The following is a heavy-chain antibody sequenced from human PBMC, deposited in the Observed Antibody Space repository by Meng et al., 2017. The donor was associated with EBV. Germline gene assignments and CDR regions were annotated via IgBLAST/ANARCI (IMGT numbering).Heavy chain of an antibody. Sequence: LGGAGGGGKEAGALVKGSCKASGYSLTSYYMDWVGQAPGQGVGGRGIINPSGGSTSYAQKFQGRVTMTRDTSTSTVYMELSSLRSEDTAVYYCARNGIAAWGWFDPWGQGTLVTVSS. V-gene: IGHV1-46*01. D-gene: IGHD6-13*01. CDR3: ARNGIAAWGWFDP. CDR1: GYSLTSYY. CDR2: INPSGGST. J-gene: IGHJ5*02.